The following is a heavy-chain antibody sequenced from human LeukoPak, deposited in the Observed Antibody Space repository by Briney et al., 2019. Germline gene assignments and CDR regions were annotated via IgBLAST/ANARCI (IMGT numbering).Heavy chain of an antibody. J-gene: IGHJ5*02. CDR3: ATSSARYCSGGSCSRYNWFDP. CDR2: INPNSGGT. CDR1: GYTFTGYY. D-gene: IGHD2-15*01. Sequence: ASVKVSCKASGYTFTGYYMHWVRQAPGQGPEWMGWINPNSGGTNYAQKFQGRVTMTRDTSISTAYMELSRLRSDDTAVYYCATSSARYCSGGSCSRYNWFDPWGQGTLVTVSS. V-gene: IGHV1-2*02.